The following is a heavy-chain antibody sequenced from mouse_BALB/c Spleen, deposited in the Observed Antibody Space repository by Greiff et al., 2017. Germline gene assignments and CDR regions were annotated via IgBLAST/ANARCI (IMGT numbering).Heavy chain of an antibody. V-gene: IGHV1-4*02. Sequence: QVQLQQSAAELARPGASVKMSCKASGYTFTSYTMHWVKQRPGQGLEWIGYINPSSGYTEYNQKFKDKTTLTADKSSSTAYMQLSSLTSEDSAVFYCARGGDDYDLLWFAYWGQGTLVTVSA. CDR3: ARGGDDYDLLWFAY. J-gene: IGHJ3*01. CDR2: INPSSGYT. D-gene: IGHD2-4*01. CDR1: GYTFTSYT.